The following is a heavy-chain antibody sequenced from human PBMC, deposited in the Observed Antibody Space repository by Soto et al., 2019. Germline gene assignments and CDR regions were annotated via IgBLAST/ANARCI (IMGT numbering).Heavy chain of an antibody. V-gene: IGHV3-30*18. CDR1: GFTFSSYG. J-gene: IGHJ4*02. CDR2: ISYDGSNK. CDR3: AKDPEYCTNGVCYTGYYFDY. Sequence: GGSLRLSCAASGFTFSSYGMHWVRQAPGKGLEWVAVISYDGSNKYYADSVKGRFTISRDNSKNTLYLQMNSLRAEDTAEYDCAKDPEYCTNGVCYTGYYFDYWGQGTLVTVSS. D-gene: IGHD2-8*01.